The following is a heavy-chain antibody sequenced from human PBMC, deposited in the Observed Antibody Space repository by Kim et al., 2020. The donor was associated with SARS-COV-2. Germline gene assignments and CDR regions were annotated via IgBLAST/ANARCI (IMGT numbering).Heavy chain of an antibody. D-gene: IGHD3-3*01. CDR1: GFTFSSYA. Sequence: GGSLRLSCAASGFTFSSYAMSWVRQAPGKGLEWVSAISGSGGSTYYADSVKGRFTISRDNSKNTLYLQMNSLRAEDTAVYYCAKDPLDFWSGRPPYYFDYWGQGTLVTVSS. V-gene: IGHV3-23*01. CDR3: AKDPLDFWSGRPPYYFDY. CDR2: ISGSGGST. J-gene: IGHJ4*02.